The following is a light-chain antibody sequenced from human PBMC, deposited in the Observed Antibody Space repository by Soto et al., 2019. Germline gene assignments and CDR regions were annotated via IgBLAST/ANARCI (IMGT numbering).Light chain of an antibody. V-gene: IGKV3-15*01. CDR1: QSVTSY. J-gene: IGKJ1*01. CDR2: AAS. CDR3: QQYSNWPWT. Sequence: EIVMTQSPATLSVSPGEKATLSCRASQSVTSYLAWYQQTPGQAPRLLIQAASARATDVPARFSGSGSGTEFTLTISSLQSEDFAVYYCQQYSNWPWTFGQGTKVEI.